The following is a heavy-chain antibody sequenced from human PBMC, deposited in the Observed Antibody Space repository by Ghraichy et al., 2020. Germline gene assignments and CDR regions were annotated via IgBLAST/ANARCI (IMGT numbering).Heavy chain of an antibody. J-gene: IGHJ4*02. V-gene: IGHV3-21*01. CDR3: AGGYGGF. CDR2: MSTSGSYI. D-gene: IGHD1-26*01. CDR1: GFTFTIYS. Sequence: GGSLRLSCAASGFTFTIYSMSWVRQAPGKGLEWVSSMSTSGSYIYYADSVKGRFTISRDNANNSLYLQMNSLRTDDTAVYYCAGGYGGFWGQGTLVTVSS.